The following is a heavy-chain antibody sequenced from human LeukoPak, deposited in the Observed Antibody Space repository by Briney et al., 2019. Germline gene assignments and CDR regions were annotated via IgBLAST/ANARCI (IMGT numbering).Heavy chain of an antibody. CDR2: ISYDGSNK. D-gene: IGHD3-22*01. J-gene: IGHJ4*02. CDR3: AREGYYDSSSDY. CDR1: GFTFSSYA. Sequence: GGSLRLSCAASGFTFSSYAMHWVRQAPGKGLEWVAVISYDGSNKYYADSVKGRFTISRDNSKNTLYLQMNSLRAEDTAVYYCAREGYYDSSSDYWGQGTLFTVSS. V-gene: IGHV3-30-3*01.